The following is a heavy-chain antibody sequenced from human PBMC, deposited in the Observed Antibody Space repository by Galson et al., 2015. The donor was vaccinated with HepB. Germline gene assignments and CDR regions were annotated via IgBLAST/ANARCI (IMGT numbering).Heavy chain of an antibody. J-gene: IGHJ5*02. Sequence: LRLSCAASGLTFTNAWMSWVRQAPGKGLEWVGRIKSKADAGTRDYAAPVKGRFSITRDDSKNTLYLQMNSLKTEDTAVYYCTTTPFGVVKELQNWFDPWGQGTLVTVSS. CDR1: GLTFTNAW. CDR3: TTTPFGVVKELQNWFDP. V-gene: IGHV3-15*01. CDR2: IKSKADAGTR. D-gene: IGHD3-3*01.